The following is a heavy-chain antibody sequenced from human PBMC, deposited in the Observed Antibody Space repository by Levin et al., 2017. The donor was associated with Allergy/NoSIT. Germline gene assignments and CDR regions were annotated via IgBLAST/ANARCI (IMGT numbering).Heavy chain of an antibody. CDR1: GDSVSSNSAT. J-gene: IGHJ3*02. D-gene: IGHD3-16*01. V-gene: IGHV6-1*01. CDR3: ARDNEYSSAYGGGAFDI. CDR2: TYYRSKWYN. Sequence: SETLSLTCAISGDSVSSNSATWNWIRHSPSRGLEWLGRTYYRSKWYNDYAVSVKSRITINPDTSKNQFSLQLTSLTPEDTALYYCARDNEYSSAYGGGAFDIWGQGTMVTVSS.